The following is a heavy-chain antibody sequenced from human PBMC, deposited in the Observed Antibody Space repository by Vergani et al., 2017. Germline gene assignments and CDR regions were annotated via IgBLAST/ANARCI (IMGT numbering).Heavy chain of an antibody. V-gene: IGHV3-73*01. D-gene: IGHD6-6*01. J-gene: IGHJ6*02. CDR3: TMQRDVVVWEXSIAAHLVPDYYDGMDV. CDR1: GFTFSGSA. Sequence: EVQLVESGGGLVQPGGSLKLSCAASGFTFSGSAMHWVRQASGKGLEWVGRIRSKANSYATAYAASVKGRFTISRDDSKNTAYLQMNSLKTEDTAVYYCTMQRDVVVWEXSIAAHLVPDYYDGMDVWGQGTTVTVSS. CDR2: IRSKANSYAT.